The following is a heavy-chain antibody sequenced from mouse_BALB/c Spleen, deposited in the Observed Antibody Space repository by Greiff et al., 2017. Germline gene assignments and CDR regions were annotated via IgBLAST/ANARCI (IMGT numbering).Heavy chain of an antibody. V-gene: IGHV7-3*02. Sequence: EVQRVESGGGLVQPGGSLRLSCATSGFTFTDYYMSWVRQPPGKALEWLGFIRNKANGYTTEYSASVKGRFTISRDNSQSILYLQMNTLRAEDSATDYCARDGGTTATLPMDYWGQGTSVTVSS. CDR1: GFTFTDYY. J-gene: IGHJ4*01. CDR2: IRNKANGYTT. CDR3: ARDGGTTATLPMDY. D-gene: IGHD1-2*01.